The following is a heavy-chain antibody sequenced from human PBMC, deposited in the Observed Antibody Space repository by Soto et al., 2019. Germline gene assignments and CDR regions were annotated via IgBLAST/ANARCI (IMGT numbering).Heavy chain of an antibody. J-gene: IGHJ6*03. CDR2: IDNDGSRT. Sequence: PGRSLRHSCAVSGFTFSNFWMHCVRQAPGKGLVWVSRIDNDGSRTSYADSVKGRFTISRDNAKNTVYLQMNSLRAEDTAVYYCAIVLRISVCRVHMSSSMDVWGKGTTVTVFS. V-gene: IGHV3-74*01. D-gene: IGHD2-15*01. CDR1: GFTFSNFW. CDR3: AIVLRISVCRVHMSSSMDV.